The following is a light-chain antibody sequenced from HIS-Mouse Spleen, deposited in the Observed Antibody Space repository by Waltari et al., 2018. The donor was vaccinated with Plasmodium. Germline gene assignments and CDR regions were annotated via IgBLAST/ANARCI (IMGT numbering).Light chain of an antibody. CDR1: QSVSSN. CDR3: QQYNNWSFT. J-gene: IGKJ3*01. Sequence: DIVMTQSPATLSVPPGERATLSCRASQSVSSNLAWYQQKPGQAPRLLIYGASTRATGIPARFSGSGSGTEFTLTISSLQSEDFAVYYCQQYNNWSFTFGPGTKVDIK. CDR2: GAS. V-gene: IGKV3-15*01.